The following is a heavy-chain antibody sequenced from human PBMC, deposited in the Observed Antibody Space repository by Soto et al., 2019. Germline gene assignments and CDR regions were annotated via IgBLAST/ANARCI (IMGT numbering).Heavy chain of an antibody. CDR2: AYHNGLT. V-gene: IGHV4-4*02. CDR1: GDSITSNVW. Sequence: SETLSLTCAVSGDSITSNVWWSWIRQSPGKGLEWIGEAYHNGLTNYNPSLKSRVTMSTDTSKNQFSLKLTSVTAADTAMYYCARDAALPGEADRFDYRGKGTRGIASS. J-gene: IGHJ4*02. CDR3: ARDAALPGEADRFDY. D-gene: IGHD2-15*01.